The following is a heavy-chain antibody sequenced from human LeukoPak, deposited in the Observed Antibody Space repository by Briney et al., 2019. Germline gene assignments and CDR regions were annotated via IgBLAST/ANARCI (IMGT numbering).Heavy chain of an antibody. V-gene: IGHV1-46*01. CDR2: INPSGGST. Sequence: ASVKVSCKASGYTFTSYYMHWVRQAPGQGLEWMGIINPSGGSTSYAQKFQGRVTMTRDTSTSTVYMELSSLRSEDTAVYYCARDPVDCNSTRCHYRELNWFDPWGQGTLVTVSS. J-gene: IGHJ5*02. CDR1: GYTFTSYY. D-gene: IGHD2-2*01. CDR3: ARDPVDCNSTRCHYRELNWFDP.